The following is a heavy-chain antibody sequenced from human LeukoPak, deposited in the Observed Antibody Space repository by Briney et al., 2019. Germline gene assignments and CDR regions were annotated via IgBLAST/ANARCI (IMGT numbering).Heavy chain of an antibody. CDR1: GGSISSSSYY. CDR3: ARLTGPTMVRGDQRYNWFDP. CDR2: IYYSGST. J-gene: IGHJ5*02. V-gene: IGHV4-39*01. Sequence: PSETLSLTCTVSGGSISSSSYYWGWIRQPPGKGLEWIGSIYYSGSTYYNPSLKSRVTISVDTSKNQFSLKLSSVTAADTAVYYCARLTGPTMVRGDQRYNWFDPWGQGTLVTVSS. D-gene: IGHD3-10*01.